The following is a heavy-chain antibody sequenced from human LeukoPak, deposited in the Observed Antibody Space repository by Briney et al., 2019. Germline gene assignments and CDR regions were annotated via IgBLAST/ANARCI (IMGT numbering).Heavy chain of an antibody. CDR2: ISGSGSTI. CDR3: ARDNLLTGEIPY. D-gene: IGHD7-27*01. J-gene: IGHJ4*02. CDR1: GFTFSSYG. V-gene: IGHV3-48*04. Sequence: PGGSLRLSCAASGFTFSSYGMHWVRQAPGKGLEWVSYISGSGSTIYYADSVKGRFTISRDNAKNLVYLQMDSLRAEDTAVYYCARDNLLTGEIPYWGQGTLVTVSS.